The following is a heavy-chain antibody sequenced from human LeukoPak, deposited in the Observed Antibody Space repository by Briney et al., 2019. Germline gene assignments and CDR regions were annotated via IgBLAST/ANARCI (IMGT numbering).Heavy chain of an antibody. CDR1: GGSISTYF. CDR2: IYHSGST. J-gene: IGHJ1*01. Sequence: PSETLSLTCTVSGGSISTYFWNWIRQPPGKGLEWIGYIYHSGSTNYNPSLQSRVTISVDTSKNQFSLNLNSVTAADTAVYYCARGGAARLHFQNWGQGTLVTVSS. CDR3: ARGGAARLHFQN. D-gene: IGHD6-6*01. V-gene: IGHV4-59*01.